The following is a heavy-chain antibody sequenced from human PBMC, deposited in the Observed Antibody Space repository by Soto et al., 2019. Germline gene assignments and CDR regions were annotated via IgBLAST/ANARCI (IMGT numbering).Heavy chain of an antibody. CDR1: GGAIDRGGYY. J-gene: IGHJ6*02. Sequence: KPSETLSLTCKVSGGAIDRGGYYWCWIRQHPGKGLEWIGHIYYTGSAYYKPSLKSRVSMSIDTSQNQFSLELISVTAADTAVYYCARVGTSYARRGLDVWGQGTTVTVSS. D-gene: IGHD7-27*01. CDR3: ARVGTSYARRGLDV. CDR2: IYYTGSA. V-gene: IGHV4-31*03.